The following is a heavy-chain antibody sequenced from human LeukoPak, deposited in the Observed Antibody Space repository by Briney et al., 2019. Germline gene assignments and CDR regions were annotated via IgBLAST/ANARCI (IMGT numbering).Heavy chain of an antibody. V-gene: IGHV4-59*12. CDR1: GASISSFY. CDR2: IYYSGST. CDR3: ARGQGTVTTH. J-gene: IGHJ4*02. D-gene: IGHD4-17*01. Sequence: PSETLSLTCTVSGASISSFYWSWIRQPPGKGLEWIGYIYYSGSTNYNPSLKSRVTISVDTSKNQFSLKLSSVTAADTAVYYCARGQGTVTTHWGQGTLVTVSS.